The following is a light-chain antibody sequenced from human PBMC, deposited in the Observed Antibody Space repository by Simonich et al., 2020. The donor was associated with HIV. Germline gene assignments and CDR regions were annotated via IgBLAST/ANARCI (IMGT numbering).Light chain of an antibody. J-gene: IGKJ3*01. V-gene: IGKV4-1*01. CDR1: QSVLYSSNNKNY. Sequence: DIVMTQSADSLAVSLGERATINCKSSQSVLYSSNNKNYLAWYQQKPGQPPKLLIYWASTRESGVPDRFIGSGSGTEFTLTISSLQSEDFAVYYCQHYNNWPPGFTFGPGTKVDIK. CDR3: QHYNNWPPGFT. CDR2: WAS.